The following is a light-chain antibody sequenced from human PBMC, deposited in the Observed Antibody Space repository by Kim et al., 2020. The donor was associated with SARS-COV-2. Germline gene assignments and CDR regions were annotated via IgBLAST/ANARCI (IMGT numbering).Light chain of an antibody. Sequence: CAGERATRSCRASQSGSSSYLAWYQQKPGQAPRLLIYGASSRATGIPDRFSGSGSGTDFTLTISRLEPEDLAVYYCQQYGSSPRTFGQGTKVEIK. J-gene: IGKJ1*01. CDR3: QQYGSSPRT. CDR1: QSGSSSY. V-gene: IGKV3-20*01. CDR2: GAS.